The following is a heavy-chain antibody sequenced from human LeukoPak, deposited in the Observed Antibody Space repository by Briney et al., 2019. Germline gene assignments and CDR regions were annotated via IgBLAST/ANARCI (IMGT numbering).Heavy chain of an antibody. V-gene: IGHV3-74*01. Sequence: GGSLRLSCAASGFTFSSYWMNWVRQAPGKGLVWVSRVETDGIRTTYADSVKGRFTISRDNSKNTLHLQMNSLRAEDTAVYHCAKRATSGKYTDYWGQGTLVTVSS. CDR1: GFTFSSYW. D-gene: IGHD6-6*01. J-gene: IGHJ4*02. CDR3: AKRATSGKYTDY. CDR2: VETDGIRT.